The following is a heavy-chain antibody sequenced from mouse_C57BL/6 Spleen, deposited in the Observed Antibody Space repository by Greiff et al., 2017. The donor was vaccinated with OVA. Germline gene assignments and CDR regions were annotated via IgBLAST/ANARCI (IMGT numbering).Heavy chain of an antibody. CDR1: GYTFTSYW. CDR3: ARSRDVGFDY. J-gene: IGHJ2*01. D-gene: IGHD3-3*01. V-gene: IGHV1-69*01. Sequence: QVQLQQPGAELVMPGASVKLSCKASGYTFTSYWMHWVKQRPGQGLEWIGEIDPSDSYTNYNQKFKGKSTLTVAKSSSTAYMQLSSLASADAAVYYCARSRDVGFDYWGQGTTLTVSA. CDR2: IDPSDSYT.